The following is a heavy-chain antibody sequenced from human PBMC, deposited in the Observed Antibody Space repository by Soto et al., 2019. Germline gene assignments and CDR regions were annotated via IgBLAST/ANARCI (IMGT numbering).Heavy chain of an antibody. D-gene: IGHD2-21*01. Sequence: GGSLRLSCAASGFTFSSYAMSWVRQAPGKGLEWVSAISGSGGSTYYADTVKGRSTNSRVNSKNTLYMQMISLRAEDTAVYDLAKDIRGEYCGGDCYGYIDYWGQGTLVTVSS. CDR1: GFTFSSYA. CDR3: AKDIRGEYCGGDCYGYIDY. J-gene: IGHJ4*02. CDR2: ISGSGGST. V-gene: IGHV3-23*01.